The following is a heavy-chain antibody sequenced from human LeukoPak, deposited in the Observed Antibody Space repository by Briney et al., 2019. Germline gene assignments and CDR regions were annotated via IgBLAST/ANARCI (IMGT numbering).Heavy chain of an antibody. V-gene: IGHV3-23*01. J-gene: IGHJ5*02. CDR2: ISGSGGST. Sequence: GGSLRLSCAASGFTFSSYAMSWVRQAPGKGLEWVSAISGSGGSTYYADSVKGRFTISRDNSKNTLYLQMNSLRAEDTAVYYCARDHVYYYGSGSYYQNWFDPWGQGTLVTVSS. CDR1: GFTFSSYA. CDR3: ARDHVYYYGSGSYYQNWFDP. D-gene: IGHD3-10*01.